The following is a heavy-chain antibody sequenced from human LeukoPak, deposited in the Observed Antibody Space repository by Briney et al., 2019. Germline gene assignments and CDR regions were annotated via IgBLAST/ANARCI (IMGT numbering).Heavy chain of an antibody. Sequence: GGSLRLSCAASGFTFTTYGLHWVRQAPGKGLEWVAVIWSDVSIKYYADSVKGRFTISRDNFKNTLYLQMNSLRAEDTAVYYCARAVGPFDYWGQGTLVTVSS. CDR3: ARAVGPFDY. V-gene: IGHV3-33*01. J-gene: IGHJ4*02. CDR1: GFTFTTYG. CDR2: IWSDVSIK.